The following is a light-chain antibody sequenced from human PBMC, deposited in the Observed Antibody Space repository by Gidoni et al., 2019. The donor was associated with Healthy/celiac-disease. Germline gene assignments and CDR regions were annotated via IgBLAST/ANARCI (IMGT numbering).Light chain of an antibody. V-gene: IGKV3-11*01. J-gene: IGKJ4*01. CDR1: QSVSSY. CDR2: DAS. Sequence: EIVLTQSPATLSLSPEERATLSCRASQSVSSYLAWYQQKPGQAPRLLIDDASNRATGIPAMFSGSGSGTDFTLTISSLEPEDFAVYYCQQRSNFLTFGGGTKVEIK. CDR3: QQRSNFLT.